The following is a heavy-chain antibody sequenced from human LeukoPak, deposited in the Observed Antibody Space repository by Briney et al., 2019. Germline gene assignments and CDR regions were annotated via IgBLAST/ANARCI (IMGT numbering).Heavy chain of an antibody. CDR1: GFTFSDHY. CDR2: ISSSGSTI. V-gene: IGHV3-11*01. D-gene: IGHD1-26*01. Sequence: PGGSLRLSRAASGFTFSDHYMSWIRQAPGKGLEWVSYISSSGSTIYYADSVKGRFTISRDNAKNSLYLQMNSLRAEDTAVYYCARGTGTIVGADAPPDYWGQGTLVTVSS. CDR3: ARGTGTIVGADAPPDY. J-gene: IGHJ4*02.